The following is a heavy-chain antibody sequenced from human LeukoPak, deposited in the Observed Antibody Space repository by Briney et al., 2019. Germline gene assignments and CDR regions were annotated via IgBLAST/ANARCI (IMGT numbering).Heavy chain of an antibody. CDR2: IIPIFGTA. J-gene: IGHJ6*03. Sequence: SVKVSCKASGGTFSSYAISWVRQAPGQGLEWMGGIIPIFGTANYAQKFQGRVTITADESTSTAYMELSSLRSEDTAVYYCARGNQVWLKNYYYYMDVWGKGTTVTVSS. D-gene: IGHD6-19*01. CDR1: GGTFSSYA. V-gene: IGHV1-69*13. CDR3: ARGNQVWLKNYYYYMDV.